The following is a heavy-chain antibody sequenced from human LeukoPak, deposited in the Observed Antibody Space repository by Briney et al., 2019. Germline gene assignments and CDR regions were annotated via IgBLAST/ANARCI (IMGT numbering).Heavy chain of an antibody. CDR2: IYYSGST. J-gene: IGHJ4*02. D-gene: IGHD6-6*01. CDR3: AAPSEYSSSSFSF. V-gene: IGHV4-39*07. CDR1: ADSFSSHY. Sequence: SETLSLTCAVSADSFSSHYWTWIRQLPGKGLEWIGSIYYSGSTYYNPSLKSRVTISVDTSKNQFSLKLSSVTAADTAVYYCAAPSEYSSSSFSFWGQGTLVTVSS.